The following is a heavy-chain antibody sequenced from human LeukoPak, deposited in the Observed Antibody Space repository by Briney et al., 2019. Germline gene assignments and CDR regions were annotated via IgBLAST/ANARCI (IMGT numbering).Heavy chain of an antibody. J-gene: IGHJ6*03. CDR3: ARGIMTPYYMDV. CDR1: GFTFGTYW. Sequence: GGSLRLSCGASGFTFGTYWMHWVRQAPGKGLEWVSFISSSSSYIYYADSVKGRFTISRDNAKNSLFLQMNSLRAEDTAVYYCARGIMTPYYMDVWGKGTTVTVSS. V-gene: IGHV3-21*01. D-gene: IGHD3-16*01. CDR2: ISSSSSYI.